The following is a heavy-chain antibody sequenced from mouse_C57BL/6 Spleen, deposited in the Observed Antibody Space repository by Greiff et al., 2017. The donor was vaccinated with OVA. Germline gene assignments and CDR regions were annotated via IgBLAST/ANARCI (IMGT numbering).Heavy chain of an antibody. Sequence: VQLQQSGPELVKPGASVKISCKASGYAFTDYNMNWVKQSHGKSLEWIGVINPNYGTTSYNQKFKGKATLTVDQASSTAYMQLNSLTSEDSAVYYCARSLFYAERGSWFAYWGQGTLVTVSA. J-gene: IGHJ3*01. D-gene: IGHD1-1*01. V-gene: IGHV1-39*01. CDR3: ARSLFYAERGSWFAY. CDR2: INPNYGTT. CDR1: GYAFTDYN.